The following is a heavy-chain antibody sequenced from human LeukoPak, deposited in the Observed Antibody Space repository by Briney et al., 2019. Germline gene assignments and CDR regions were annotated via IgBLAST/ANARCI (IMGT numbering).Heavy chain of an antibody. D-gene: IGHD4-17*01. CDR3: ARDRYGDYSIDY. J-gene: IGHJ4*02. CDR2: INHNGNVN. Sequence: PGGSLRLSCAASGFTFSSYWMNWARQAPGKGLEWVASINHNGNVNYYVDSVKGRFTISRDNAKNSLYLQMNSLRAEDTAVYYCARDRYGDYSIDYWGQGTLVTVSS. CDR1: GFTFSSYW. V-gene: IGHV3-7*01.